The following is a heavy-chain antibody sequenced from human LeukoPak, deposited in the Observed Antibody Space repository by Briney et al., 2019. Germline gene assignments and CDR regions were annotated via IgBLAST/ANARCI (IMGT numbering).Heavy chain of an antibody. D-gene: IGHD3-10*01. V-gene: IGHV4-38-2*01. J-gene: IGHJ6*04. CDR1: SFSISSGYY. Sequence: SETLSLTCAVSSFSISSGYYWGWIRQPPGKGLEWIGSMSHNRGTYYNSSLKSRVTISMDTSKNQFSLRLSSVTAADTAVYYCAVYYASGVSAYDYFGMDVWGKGTTVTVSS. CDR2: MSHNRGT. CDR3: AVYYASGVSAYDYFGMDV.